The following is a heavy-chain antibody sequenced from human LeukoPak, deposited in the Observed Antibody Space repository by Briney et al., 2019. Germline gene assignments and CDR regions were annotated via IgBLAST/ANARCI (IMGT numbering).Heavy chain of an antibody. CDR1: GFTFSSYA. CDR2: LSGSGGGT. Sequence: GGSLRLSCAASGFTFSSYAMSWVRRAPGKGLEWVSALSGSGGGTYYADPVKGRFTISRDNSKNTLYLQMNSLRAEDTAVYYCAKALLRSPYYYMDVWGKGTTVTVSS. D-gene: IGHD5/OR15-5a*01. V-gene: IGHV3-23*01. J-gene: IGHJ6*03. CDR3: AKALLRSPYYYMDV.